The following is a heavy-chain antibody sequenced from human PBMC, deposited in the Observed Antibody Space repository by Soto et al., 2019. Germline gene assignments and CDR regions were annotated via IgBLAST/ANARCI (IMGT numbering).Heavy chain of an antibody. CDR3: ARARYGDY. D-gene: IGHD1-1*01. CDR1: GYTFTSYG. Sequence: QVHLVQSGAEVKKPGASVKVSCKCSGYTFTSYGITWVRQAPGQGLEWMGWISAHNDNTDYAQKLQGRVTVTRDTSTSTAYMELRSLTSDDTAVYYCARARYGDYWGQGALVTVSS. V-gene: IGHV1-18*01. J-gene: IGHJ4*02. CDR2: ISAHNDNT.